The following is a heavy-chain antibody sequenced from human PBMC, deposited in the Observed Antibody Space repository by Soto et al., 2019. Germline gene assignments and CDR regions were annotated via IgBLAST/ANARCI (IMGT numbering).Heavy chain of an antibody. CDR3: AGRGYSCGYLAAFDI. Sequence: VKVSCKASGYTFTSYAMHWVRQAPGQRLEWMGWINAGNGNTKYSQKFQGRVTITRDTSASTAYMELSSLRSEDTAVYYCAGRGYSCGYLAAFDIWGQGTMVTVSS. D-gene: IGHD5-18*01. CDR2: INAGNGNT. J-gene: IGHJ3*02. V-gene: IGHV1-3*01. CDR1: GYTFTSYA.